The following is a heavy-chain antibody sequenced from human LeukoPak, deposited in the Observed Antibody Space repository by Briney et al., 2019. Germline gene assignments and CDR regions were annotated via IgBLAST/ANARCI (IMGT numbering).Heavy chain of an antibody. D-gene: IGHD5-12*01. Sequence: SVKVSCKASGGTFSSYAISWVRQAPGQGLEWMGGIIPIFGTANYAQKFQGRVTITADESTSTAYMELSSLRSEDTAVYYCASKGAIVAPMLGPPPYGMDVWGQGTTVTVSS. CDR3: ASKGAIVAPMLGPPPYGMDV. V-gene: IGHV1-69*13. CDR2: IIPIFGTA. CDR1: GGTFSSYA. J-gene: IGHJ6*02.